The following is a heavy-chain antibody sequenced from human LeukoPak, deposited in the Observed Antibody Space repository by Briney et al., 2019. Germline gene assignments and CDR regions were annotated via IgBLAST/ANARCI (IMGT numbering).Heavy chain of an antibody. J-gene: IGHJ6*03. CDR2: INTNTGDP. D-gene: IGHD6-19*01. CDR1: GYTFTSYG. V-gene: IGHV7-4-1*02. CDR3: ARSTQAVAGTDYYYYMDV. Sequence: KVSCKASGYTFTSYGISWVRQAPGQGLEWMGWINTNTGDPTYAQGFTGRFVFSLDTSVSTAYLQISSLKAEDTAVYYCARSTQAVAGTDYYYYMDVWGKGTTVTVSS.